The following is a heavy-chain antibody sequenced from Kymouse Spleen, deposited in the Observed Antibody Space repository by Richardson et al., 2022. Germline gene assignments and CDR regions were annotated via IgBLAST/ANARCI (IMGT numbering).Heavy chain of an antibody. CDR3: AREEVYYYGSGSYYPFDY. CDR1: GDSVSSNSAA. D-gene: IGHD3-10*01. Sequence: QVQLQQSGPGLVKPSQTLSLTCAISGDSVSSNSAAWNWIRQSPSRGLEWLGRTYYRSKWYNDYAVSVKSRITINPDTSKNQFSLQLNSVTPEDTAVYYCAREEVYYYGSGSYYPFDYWGQGTLVTVSS. CDR2: TYYRSKWYN. V-gene: IGHV6-1*01. J-gene: IGHJ4*02.